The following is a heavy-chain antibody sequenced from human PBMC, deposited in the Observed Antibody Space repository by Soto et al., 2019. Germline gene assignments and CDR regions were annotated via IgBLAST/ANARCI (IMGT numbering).Heavy chain of an antibody. D-gene: IGHD2-2*01. CDR2: IWYDGSNK. CDR3: ARVDCSSPSCPLWYYYGMDV. Sequence: QVQLVESGGGVVQPGRSLRLSCAASGFTFSSYGMHWVRQAPGKGLEWVAVIWYDGSNKYYADSVKGRFTISRDNSKNQLYLQINSLRDEDTAVYYCARVDCSSPSCPLWYYYGMDVWGQGTTVTVSS. V-gene: IGHV3-33*01. CDR1: GFTFSSYG. J-gene: IGHJ6*02.